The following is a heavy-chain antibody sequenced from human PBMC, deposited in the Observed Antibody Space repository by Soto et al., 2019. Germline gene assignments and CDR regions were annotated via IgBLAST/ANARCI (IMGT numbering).Heavy chain of an antibody. V-gene: IGHV1-69*08. CDR2: IIPILGIA. Sequence: QVQLVQSGAAVKKPGSSVKVSCKASGGTFSSYTISWVRQAPGQGLEWMGRIIPILGIANYAQKFQGRVTITADKSTSTAYMELSSLRSEDTAVYYCAREEDIVVVPAALGGMDVWGQGTTVTVSS. J-gene: IGHJ6*02. CDR1: GGTFSSYT. CDR3: AREEDIVVVPAALGGMDV. D-gene: IGHD2-2*01.